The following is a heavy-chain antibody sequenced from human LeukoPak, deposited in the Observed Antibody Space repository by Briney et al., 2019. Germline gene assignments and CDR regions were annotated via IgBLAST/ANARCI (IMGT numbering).Heavy chain of an antibody. CDR3: ARGRQTYYYDSSGYYFDY. CDR1: GGSISSGGYS. V-gene: IGHV4-30-2*01. CDR2: IYHSGST. Sequence: SETLSLTCAVSGGSISSGGYSWSWIRQPPGKGLEWIGYIYHSGSTYYNPSLKSRVTISVDKSKNQFSLKLSSVTAADTAVYHCARGRQTYYYDSSGYYFDYWGQGTLVTVSS. J-gene: IGHJ4*02. D-gene: IGHD3-22*01.